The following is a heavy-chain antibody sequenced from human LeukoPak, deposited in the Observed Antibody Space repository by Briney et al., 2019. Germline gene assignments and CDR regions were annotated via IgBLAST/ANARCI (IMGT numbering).Heavy chain of an antibody. Sequence: PSETLFLTCTVSGGPISSYYWSWIRQPPGKGLEWIGYIYYSGSTNYNPSLKSRVTISVDTSKNQFSLKLSSVTAADTAVYYCARGYCSGGSCYSFDTNWYFDLWGRGTLVTVSS. CDR2: IYYSGST. D-gene: IGHD2-15*01. CDR3: ARGYCSGGSCYSFDTNWYFDL. V-gene: IGHV4-59*08. CDR1: GGPISSYY. J-gene: IGHJ2*01.